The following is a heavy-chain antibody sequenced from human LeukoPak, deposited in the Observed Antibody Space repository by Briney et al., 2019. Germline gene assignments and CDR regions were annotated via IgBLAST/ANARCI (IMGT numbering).Heavy chain of an antibody. CDR3: ARSVSSRLY. CDR1: GFTFSSYR. D-gene: IGHD6-13*01. J-gene: IGHJ4*02. Sequence: PGGTLRLSGAASGFTFSSYRMNWVPQAPGMGLEWVSYISSSSSTIYYADSVKGRFTISRDNAKNSLYLQMSSLRDEDTAVYYCARSVSSRLYWGQGTLVTVSS. CDR2: ISSSSSTI. V-gene: IGHV3-48*02.